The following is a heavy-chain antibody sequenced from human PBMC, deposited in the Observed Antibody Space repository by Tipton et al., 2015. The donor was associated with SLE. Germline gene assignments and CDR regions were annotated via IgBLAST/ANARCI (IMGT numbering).Heavy chain of an antibody. V-gene: IGHV4-61*02. Sequence: TLSLTCTVSGDSITSGSYYWTWIRQPAGKGLEWIGRIYPFGNTIYNPSLKSRVTISVDTSKNQFSLKLSSVTAADTAVYYCARHMITGGEFDYWGQGTLVTVSS. CDR3: ARHMITGGEFDY. CDR1: GDSITSGSYY. D-gene: IGHD3-16*01. CDR2: IYPFGNT. J-gene: IGHJ4*02.